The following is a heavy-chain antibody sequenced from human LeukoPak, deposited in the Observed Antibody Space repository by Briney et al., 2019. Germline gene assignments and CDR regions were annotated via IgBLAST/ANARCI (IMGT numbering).Heavy chain of an antibody. V-gene: IGHV3-30-3*01. CDR1: GFTFSYCA. J-gene: IGHJ4*02. Sequence: PGGSLRLSCAASGFTFSYCAMHWVRQAPGKGLEWVAVITYDGSNKFYADSVKGRFTISRDNSKNTLYLQMNSLRAEDTAVYYCAKDPGPLVADYWGQGTLVTVSS. D-gene: IGHD2-15*01. CDR2: ITYDGSNK. CDR3: AKDPGPLVADY.